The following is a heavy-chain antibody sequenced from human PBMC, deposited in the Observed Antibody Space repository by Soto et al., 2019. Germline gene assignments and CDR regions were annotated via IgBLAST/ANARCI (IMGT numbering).Heavy chain of an antibody. D-gene: IGHD2-2*01. CDR3: ARDQYYCSSTSCYQDYYYYGMDV. J-gene: IGHJ6*02. V-gene: IGHV3-11*01. CDR2: ISSSGSTI. Sequence: QVQLVESGGGLVKPGGSLRLSCAASGFTFSDYYMSWIRQAPGKGLEWVSYISSSGSTIYYADSVKGRFTISRDNAKNSLYLQMNSLRAEDTAVYYCARDQYYCSSTSCYQDYYYYGMDVWGQGTTVTVSS. CDR1: GFTFSDYY.